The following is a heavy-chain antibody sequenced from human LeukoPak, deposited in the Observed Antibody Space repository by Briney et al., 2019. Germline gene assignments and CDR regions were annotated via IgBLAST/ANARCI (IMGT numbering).Heavy chain of an antibody. D-gene: IGHD4-23*01. CDR2: ISSSGSTI. CDR1: GFTFSSYG. J-gene: IGHJ5*02. V-gene: IGHV3-48*04. Sequence: GGSLRLSCAASGFTFSSYGMNWVRQAPGKGLEWVSYISSSGSTIYYADSVKGRFTISRDNAKNSLYLQMNSLRAEDTAVYYCARDHLPLGTPITTWWFDPWGQGTLVTVSS. CDR3: ARDHLPLGTPITTWWFDP.